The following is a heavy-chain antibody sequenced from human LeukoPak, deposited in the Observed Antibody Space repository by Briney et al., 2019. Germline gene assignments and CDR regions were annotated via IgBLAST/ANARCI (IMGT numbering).Heavy chain of an antibody. CDR2: ISAYNGNT. Sequence: ASVKVSCKASGYTFTSYGISWVRQAPGQGLEWMGWISAYNGNTNYAQKLQGRVTMTTDTSTSTAYMELRSLRSDDTAVYYCARAHDAGYSSSWAFDYWGQGTLVTVSS. V-gene: IGHV1-18*01. CDR3: ARAHDAGYSSSWAFDY. D-gene: IGHD6-13*01. J-gene: IGHJ4*02. CDR1: GYTFTSYG.